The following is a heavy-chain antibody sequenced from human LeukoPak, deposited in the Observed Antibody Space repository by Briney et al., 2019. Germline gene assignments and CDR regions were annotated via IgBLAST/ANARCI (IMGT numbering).Heavy chain of an antibody. D-gene: IGHD6-19*01. V-gene: IGHV1-69*13. CDR3: ARDVAVAGIRYFDY. J-gene: IGHJ4*02. CDR2: IIPIFGTA. CDR1: EYTFSSYS. Sequence: SVKVSCKASEYTFSSYSIHWVRQAPGQGLEWMGGIIPIFGTANYAQKFQGRVTITADESTSTAYMELSSLRSEDTAVYYCARDVAVAGIRYFDYWGQGTLVTVSS.